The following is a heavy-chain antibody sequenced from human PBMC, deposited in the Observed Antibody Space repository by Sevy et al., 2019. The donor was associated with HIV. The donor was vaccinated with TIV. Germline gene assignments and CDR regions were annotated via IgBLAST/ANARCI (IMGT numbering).Heavy chain of an antibody. CDR3: ARVPTYYFGSATYFDN. J-gene: IGHJ4*02. Sequence: ASVKVSCKASGYTFSSNGIAWVRQAPGQGLQWMGWIGDYNGNSNYAQNLRDRVTMTTDTSTSTAYMELKSLRSDDTAVYYCARVPTYYFGSATYFDNWGQGTLVTVSS. V-gene: IGHV1-18*01. CDR2: IGDYNGNS. D-gene: IGHD3-10*01. CDR1: GYTFSSNG.